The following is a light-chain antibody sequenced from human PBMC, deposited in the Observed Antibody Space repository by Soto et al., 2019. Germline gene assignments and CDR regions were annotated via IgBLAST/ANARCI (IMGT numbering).Light chain of an antibody. J-gene: IGLJ1*01. CDR2: EVS. CDR1: NSHVGGYNY. Sequence: QSGLTQPASLSGSPGQSITISWTGTNSHVGGYNYVSWYQQHPGKAPELMIYEVSHRPSGVSNRFSGSKSDNTASLTISGLQAEDEADYYCSSYTSISTLYVFGTGTKVTVL. CDR3: SSYTSISTLYV. V-gene: IGLV2-14*01.